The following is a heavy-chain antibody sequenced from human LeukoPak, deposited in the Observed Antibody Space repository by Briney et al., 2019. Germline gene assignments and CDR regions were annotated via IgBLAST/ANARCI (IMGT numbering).Heavy chain of an antibody. J-gene: IGHJ1*01. D-gene: IGHD6-19*01. CDR1: GYTFASYY. Sequence: ASVEVSCKASGYTFASYYMHWVRQAPGQGLEWMGIINPSGGSTSYAQKFQGRVTMTRDTSTSTVYMELSSLRSEDTAVYYCARVSIAVAGTRSSGYFQHWGQGTLVTVSS. CDR3: ARVSIAVAGTRSSGYFQH. CDR2: INPSGGST. V-gene: IGHV1-46*01.